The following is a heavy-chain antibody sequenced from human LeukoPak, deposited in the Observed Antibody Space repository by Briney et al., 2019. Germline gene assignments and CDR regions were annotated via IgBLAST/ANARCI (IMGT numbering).Heavy chain of an antibody. CDR3: ATSKGYCSSTSCYAGIFPYYYGMDV. J-gene: IGHJ6*02. D-gene: IGHD2-2*01. CDR1: GFTFSSYA. Sequence: SGGSLRLSCAASGFTFSSYAMNWVRQAPGKGLEWVSAISGSGGSAYYAASVKGRFTISRDNSKNTLYLQMNSLRAEDTAVYYCATSKGYCSSTSCYAGIFPYYYGMDVWGQGTTVTVSS. CDR2: ISGSGGSA. V-gene: IGHV3-23*01.